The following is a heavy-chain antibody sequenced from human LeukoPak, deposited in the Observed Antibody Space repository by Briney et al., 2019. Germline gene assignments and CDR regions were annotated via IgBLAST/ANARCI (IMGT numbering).Heavy chain of an antibody. CDR1: GDSITSYY. CDR2: LYYSGST. D-gene: IGHD5-24*01. V-gene: IGHV4-59*08. J-gene: IGHJ3*02. CDR3: ARPRDGYSYDAFDI. Sequence: PSETLSLTCTVPGDSITSYYWNWIRQPPGKGPEWISHLYYSGSTYYNPSLKSRITSSLDTSKSPLSLKLPSVTAADMHVYSCARPRDGYSYDAFDIWGQGTLVTVSS.